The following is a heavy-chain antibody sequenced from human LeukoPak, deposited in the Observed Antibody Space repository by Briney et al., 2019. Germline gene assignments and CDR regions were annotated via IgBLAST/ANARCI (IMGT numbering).Heavy chain of an antibody. D-gene: IGHD5-18*01. CDR2: INGSGVST. Sequence: GGSLRLSCAASGLTFSSYAMAWVRQAPGKGLEWVSTINGSGVSTYYGDSVKGRFTISRDNSKNTLYLQVNSLRVEDTAVYYCASQYIEVNYYYHMDVWGTGTTVIVSS. V-gene: IGHV3-23*01. CDR1: GLTFSSYA. J-gene: IGHJ6*03. CDR3: ASQYIEVNYYYHMDV.